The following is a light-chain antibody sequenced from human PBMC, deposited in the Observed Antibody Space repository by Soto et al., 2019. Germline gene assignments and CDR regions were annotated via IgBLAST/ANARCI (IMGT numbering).Light chain of an antibody. CDR2: GAY. Sequence: EIVLTQSPGTLSLSPGERATLSCRASQRVSSSDLAWYQQKPGQAPRPLIYGAYSRAIGIPDRFSGSGSGTDFTLTISRLEPEYFAVYYCQQDGSSTFTFGQGTKVDIK. V-gene: IGKV3-20*01. J-gene: IGKJ1*01. CDR1: QRVSSSD. CDR3: QQDGSSTFT.